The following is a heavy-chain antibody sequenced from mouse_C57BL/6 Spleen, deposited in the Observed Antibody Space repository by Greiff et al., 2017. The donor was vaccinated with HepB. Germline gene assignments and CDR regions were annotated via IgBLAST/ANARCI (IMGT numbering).Heavy chain of an antibody. CDR2: ISDGGSYT. V-gene: IGHV5-4*03. J-gene: IGHJ3*01. Sequence: EVKLQESGGGLVKPGGSLKLSCAASGFTFSSYAMSWVRQTPEKRLEWVATISDGGSYTYYPDNVKGRFTISRDNAKNNLYLQMSHLKSEDTAMYYCAKGSSSWFAYWGQGTLVTVSA. CDR1: GFTFSSYA. D-gene: IGHD1-1*01. CDR3: AKGSSSWFAY.